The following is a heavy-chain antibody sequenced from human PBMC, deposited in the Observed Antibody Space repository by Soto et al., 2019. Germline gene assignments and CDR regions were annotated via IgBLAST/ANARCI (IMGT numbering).Heavy chain of an antibody. CDR2: IYYSGNT. CDR3: GRGEVDRYNWNYGIDY. Sequence: PSETLSLTCTVSCGSISSYYWSWIRQPPGKGLEWIGYIYYSGNTNYNPSLKSRVTISVDTSKNQFSLKLSSVTAADTAVYYCGRGEVDRYNWNYGIDYWGQGTLVTVSS. J-gene: IGHJ4*02. D-gene: IGHD1-7*01. V-gene: IGHV4-59*01. CDR1: CGSISSYY.